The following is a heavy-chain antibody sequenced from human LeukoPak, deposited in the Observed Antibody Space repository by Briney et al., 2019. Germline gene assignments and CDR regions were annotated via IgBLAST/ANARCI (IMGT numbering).Heavy chain of an antibody. Sequence: PGGSLRLSCAASRFTFSSYSMNWVRQAPGKGLEWVSSISSSSNYIYYADSVKGRFTISRDNTKNSMYLQMNSLRAEDTAVYYCAGVPPNDFWSGHFYYYYMDVWGKGTTVTVS. CDR2: ISSSSNYI. J-gene: IGHJ6*03. V-gene: IGHV3-21*01. D-gene: IGHD3-3*01. CDR3: AGVPPNDFWSGHFYYYYMDV. CDR1: RFTFSSYS.